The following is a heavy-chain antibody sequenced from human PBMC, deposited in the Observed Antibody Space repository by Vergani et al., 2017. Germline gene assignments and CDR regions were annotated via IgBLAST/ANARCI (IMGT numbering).Heavy chain of an antibody. CDR3: ARHSTVEWLVKLGWIDP. J-gene: IGHJ5*02. CDR2: IYYSGST. V-gene: IGHV4-39*01. CDR1: GASIRSSNYY. D-gene: IGHD6-19*01. Sequence: LQLQESCPGLVKPSATLSLTCSVSGASIRSSNYYSGWIRQPPEKGLEWIASIYYSGSTYYNPSLKSRVTISVDTSKNQFSLKLSSVTAAYTAVYVCARHSTVEWLVKLGWIDPWGQGILVNVSS.